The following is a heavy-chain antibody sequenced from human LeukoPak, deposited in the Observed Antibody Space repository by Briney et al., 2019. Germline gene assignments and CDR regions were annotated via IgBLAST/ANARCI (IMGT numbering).Heavy chain of an antibody. CDR2: IYYSGST. D-gene: IGHD5-18*01. Sequence: SQTLSLTCTVSGGSISSGGYYWSWIRQHPGKGLEWIGYIYYSGSTYYNPSLKSRVTISVDTSKNQFSLKLSYVTAADTAVYYCARDGMATAPDAFDIWGQGTMVTVSS. J-gene: IGHJ3*02. V-gene: IGHV4-31*03. CDR1: GGSISSGGYY. CDR3: ARDGMATAPDAFDI.